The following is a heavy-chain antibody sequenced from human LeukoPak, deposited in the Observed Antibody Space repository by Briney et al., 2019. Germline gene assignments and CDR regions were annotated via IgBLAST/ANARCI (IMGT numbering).Heavy chain of an antibody. CDR2: IYHNGST. V-gene: IGHV4-38-2*01. D-gene: IGHD6-13*01. CDR1: GYSISSGYY. J-gene: IGHJ5*02. Sequence: SETLSLTCAVSGYSISSGYYWGWIRQPPGKGLGWIGSIYHNGSTYYNPSLKSRVTISVDTSKNQSSLKLSSVTAADTAVYYCARSKGRAAGTMTVIRYNWFDPWGQGTLVTVSS. CDR3: ARSKGRAAGTMTVIRYNWFDP.